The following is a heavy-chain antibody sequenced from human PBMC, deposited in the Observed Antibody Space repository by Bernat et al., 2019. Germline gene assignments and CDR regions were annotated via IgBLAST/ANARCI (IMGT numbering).Heavy chain of an antibody. CDR1: GFTFSSYA. Sequence: EVQLVESGGGLVKTGGSLRVSCAASGFTFSSYAMSWVRQAPGKGLEWVSAISDSGGSTYYADSVKGRFTISRDNSKNTLYLQMNSLRADDTAVYYCAKDAIAVAGTLDYWGQGTLVTVSS. J-gene: IGHJ4*02. V-gene: IGHV3-23*04. CDR3: AKDAIAVAGTLDY. D-gene: IGHD6-19*01. CDR2: ISDSGGST.